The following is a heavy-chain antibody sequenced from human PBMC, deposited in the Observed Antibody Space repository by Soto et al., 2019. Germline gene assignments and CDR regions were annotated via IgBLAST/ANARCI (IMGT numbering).Heavy chain of an antibody. D-gene: IGHD3-3*01. CDR1: GFTFDDYA. Sequence: GGSLRLSCAASGFTFDDYAMHWVRQAPGKGLEWVSGISWNSGSIGYADSVKGRFTISRDNAKNSLYLQMNSLRAEDTALYYCAKGFYDFWSGYQLQADAFDIWGQGTMVTVSS. CDR2: ISWNSGSI. CDR3: AKGFYDFWSGYQLQADAFDI. J-gene: IGHJ3*02. V-gene: IGHV3-9*01.